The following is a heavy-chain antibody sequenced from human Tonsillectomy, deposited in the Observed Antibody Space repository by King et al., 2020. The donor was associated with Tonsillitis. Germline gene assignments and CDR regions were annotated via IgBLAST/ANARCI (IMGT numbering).Heavy chain of an antibody. CDR2: SRNKANNYAT. J-gene: IGHJ4*02. CDR1: GFTFSYHY. V-gene: IGHV3-72*01. D-gene: IGHD6-19*01. CDR3: TMESSGAANDY. Sequence: VQLVESGGGLVQPGGSLRLSCAASGFTFSYHYIASVRKAPGKGLEWVGRSRNKANNYATAYAASVKGRFTVSRDESNNSLYLQMNSLKTEDTAVYYCTMESSGAANDYGGQGTLVTVSA.